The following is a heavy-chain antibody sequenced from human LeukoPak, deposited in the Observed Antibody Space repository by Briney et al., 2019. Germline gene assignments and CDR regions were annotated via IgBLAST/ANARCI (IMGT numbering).Heavy chain of an antibody. D-gene: IGHD5-18*01. CDR1: GGSISSGDYY. J-gene: IGHJ4*02. CDR3: ARARYSYGSNFDY. CDR2: IYYSGST. V-gene: IGHV4-30-4*01. Sequence: TLSLTCTVSGGSISSGDYYWSWIRQPPGKGLEWIGYIYYSGSTYYNPSLKSRVTISVDTSKNQFSLKLSSVTAADTAVYYCARARYSYGSNFDYWGQGTLVTVSS.